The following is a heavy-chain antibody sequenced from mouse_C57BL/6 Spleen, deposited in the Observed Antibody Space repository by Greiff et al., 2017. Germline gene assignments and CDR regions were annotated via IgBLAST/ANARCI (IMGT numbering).Heavy chain of an antibody. CDR2: ISYDGSN. CDR1: GYSITSGYY. D-gene: IGHD2-4*01. CDR3: AREGDYDDPGAMDY. Sequence: EVKLLESGPGLVKPSQSLSLTCSVTGYSITSGYYWNWIRQFPGNKLEWMGYISYDGSNNYNPSLKNRISITRDTSKNQFFLKLNSVTTEDTATYYCAREGDYDDPGAMDYWGQGTSVTVSS. J-gene: IGHJ4*01. V-gene: IGHV3-6*01.